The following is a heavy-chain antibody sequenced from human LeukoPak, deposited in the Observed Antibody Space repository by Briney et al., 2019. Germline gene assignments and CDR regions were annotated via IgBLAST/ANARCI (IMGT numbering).Heavy chain of an antibody. V-gene: IGHV3-53*01. CDR3: ARGGIAARLGLDYYYYMDV. Sequence: GGSLRLSCTVSGFTVSSNSMSWVRQAPGKGLEWVSFIYSGGNTHYSDSVKGRFTISRDNSKNSLYLQMNSLRAEDTAVYCCARGGIAARLGLDYYYYMDVWGKGTTVTVSS. J-gene: IGHJ6*03. CDR2: IYSGGNT. CDR1: GFTVSSNS. D-gene: IGHD6-6*01.